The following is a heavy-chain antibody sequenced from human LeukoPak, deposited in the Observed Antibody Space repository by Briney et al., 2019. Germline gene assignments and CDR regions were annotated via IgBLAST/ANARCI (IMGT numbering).Heavy chain of an antibody. J-gene: IGHJ4*02. Sequence: SETLSLTCTVSGGSISSSSYYWGWIRQPPGKGLEWIGSIYYSGSTYYNPSLKSRVTISVDTSKNQFSLKLSSVTAADTAVYYCARCAGHFDYWGQGTLVTVSS. CDR2: IYYSGST. CDR3: ARCAGHFDY. CDR1: GGSISSSSYY. V-gene: IGHV4-39*07. D-gene: IGHD3-10*02.